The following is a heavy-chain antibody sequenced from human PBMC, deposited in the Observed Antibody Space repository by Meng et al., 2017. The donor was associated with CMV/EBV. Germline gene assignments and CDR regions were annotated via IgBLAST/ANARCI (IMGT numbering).Heavy chain of an antibody. J-gene: IGHJ5*02. CDR3: ARDLMNCSSTSCANWFDP. V-gene: IGHV4-4*07. CDR1: GGSISSYY. Sequence: QVHVQASGPGLVKPSEPLSLTCTVSGGSISSYYWSWIRQPAGKGLEWIGRIYTSGSTNYNPSLKSRITMSVDTSKNQFSLKLSSVTAADTAVYYCARDLMNCSSTSCANWFDPWGQGTLVTVSS. CDR2: IYTSGST. D-gene: IGHD2-2*01.